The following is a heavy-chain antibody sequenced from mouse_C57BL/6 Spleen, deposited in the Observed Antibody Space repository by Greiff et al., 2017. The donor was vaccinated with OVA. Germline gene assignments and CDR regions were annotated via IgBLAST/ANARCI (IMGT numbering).Heavy chain of an antibody. J-gene: IGHJ2*01. CDR2: INPSSGYT. Sequence: QVQLQQPGTELARPGASVKMSCKASGYTFTSYTMHWVKQRPGQGLEWIGYINPSSGYTKYNQKFKDKATLTADKSSSTAYMQLSSLTSEDSAVYYCARSGDDYDGYFDYWGQGTTLTVSS. CDR1: GYTFTSYT. V-gene: IGHV1-4*01. CDR3: ARSGDDYDGYFDY. D-gene: IGHD2-4*01.